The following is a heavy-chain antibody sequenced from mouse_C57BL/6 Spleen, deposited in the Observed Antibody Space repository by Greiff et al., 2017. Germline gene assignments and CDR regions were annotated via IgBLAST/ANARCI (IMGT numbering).Heavy chain of an antibody. CDR3: ARSDYDSTRFAY. Sequence: VQLQQPGAELVMPGASVKLSCKASGYTFTSYWMHWVKQRPGQGLEWIGEIDPSASYTNYNQKFKGKSTLTVDKSSSTAYMQLSSLTSEDSAVYYCARSDYDSTRFAYWGQGTLVTVSA. D-gene: IGHD2-4*01. CDR2: IDPSASYT. J-gene: IGHJ3*01. V-gene: IGHV1-69*01. CDR1: GYTFTSYW.